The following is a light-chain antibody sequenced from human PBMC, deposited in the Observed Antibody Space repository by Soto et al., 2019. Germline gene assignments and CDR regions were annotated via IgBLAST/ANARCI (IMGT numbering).Light chain of an antibody. V-gene: IGKV1-5*03. CDR1: QTIGTW. CDR2: KAY. CDR3: HLYNTYSPT. Sequence: DIQLTQSPSTLSASVGDRVIITCRASQTIGTWLAWYQERPGKATRLLIYKAYTLERGVPSRFSGSGSGTEFTLTISNLQPEDFATYYCHLYNTYSPTLGQGTKLEI. J-gene: IGKJ2*01.